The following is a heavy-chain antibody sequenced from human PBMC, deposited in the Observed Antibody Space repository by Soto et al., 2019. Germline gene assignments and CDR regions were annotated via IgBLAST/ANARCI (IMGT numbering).Heavy chain of an antibody. Sequence: EVQLLESGGGLVQPGGSLRLSCAASGFTFSSYAMSWVRQAPGKGLEWVSAISGSGGSTYYADSVKGRFTISRDNSKNTLYLQMHSLRAEDTAVYYCAKSRSSCWYRVSDYWGQGTLVTASP. D-gene: IGHD6-13*01. CDR2: ISGSGGST. CDR3: AKSRSSCWYRVSDY. J-gene: IGHJ4*02. V-gene: IGHV3-23*01. CDR1: GFTFSSYA.